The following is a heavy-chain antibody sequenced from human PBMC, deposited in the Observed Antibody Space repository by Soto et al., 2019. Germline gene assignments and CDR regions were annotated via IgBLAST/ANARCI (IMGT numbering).Heavy chain of an antibody. J-gene: IGHJ4*02. D-gene: IGHD3-10*01. CDR2: INPNRGNI. CDR3: ARGRASGSYYLLDY. Sequence: GASVKVSCKASGDTFTTYDINWVRQATGHGLEWMGWINPNRGNIGYAQRFQGRVTMTRDTASRTAYMEVSSLRSDDTAVYYCARGRASGSYYLLDYWGQGTLVTVSS. CDR1: GDTFTTYD. V-gene: IGHV1-8*01.